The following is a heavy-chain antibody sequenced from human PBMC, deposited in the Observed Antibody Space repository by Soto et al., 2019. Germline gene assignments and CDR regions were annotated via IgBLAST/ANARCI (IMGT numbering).Heavy chain of an antibody. V-gene: IGHV4-59*01. Sequence: PSETLSLTCTVSGGSISSYYWSWIRQPPGKGLEWIGYIYYSGSTNYNPSLKSRVTISVDTSKNQFSLKLSSVTAADTAVYYCARDLGQLWFDYWGQGTLVTVSS. CDR1: GGSISSYY. CDR3: ARDLGQLWFDY. D-gene: IGHD5-18*01. J-gene: IGHJ4*02. CDR2: IYYSGST.